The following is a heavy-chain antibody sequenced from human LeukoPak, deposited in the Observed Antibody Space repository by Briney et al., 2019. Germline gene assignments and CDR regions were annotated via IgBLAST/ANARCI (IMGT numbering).Heavy chain of an antibody. D-gene: IGHD1-26*01. V-gene: IGHV3-66*01. CDR2: IYSGGNT. CDR3: ARDRRLGAAGSFDI. Sequence: GGSLRLSCAVSGFSVSINYMSWVRQAPGKGLEWVSVIYSGGNTDSANADSVKGRFTISRDNSKNTLHLQMNSLRVEDTAVYYCARDRRLGAAGSFDIWGQGTMVTVSS. CDR1: GFSVSINY. J-gene: IGHJ3*02.